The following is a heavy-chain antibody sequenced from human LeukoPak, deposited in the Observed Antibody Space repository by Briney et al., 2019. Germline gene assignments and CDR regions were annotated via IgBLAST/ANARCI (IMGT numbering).Heavy chain of an antibody. Sequence: ASVKVSCKASGYTFTSYGISWVRQAPGQGLEWMGWISAYNGNTNYAQKLQGRVTMTTDTSTSTAYMERRSLRSDDTAVYYCARRKSVVVVAATPGSGNYYYYGMDVRGQGTTVTVSS. CDR3: ARRKSVVVVAATPGSGNYYYYGMDV. CDR2: ISAYNGNT. J-gene: IGHJ6*02. V-gene: IGHV1-18*01. CDR1: GYTFTSYG. D-gene: IGHD2-15*01.